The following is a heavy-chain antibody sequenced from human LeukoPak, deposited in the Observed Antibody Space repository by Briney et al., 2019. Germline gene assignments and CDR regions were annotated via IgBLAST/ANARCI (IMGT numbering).Heavy chain of an antibody. V-gene: IGHV4-38-2*01. Sequence: PSETLSLTCAVSGYSISSGYYWGWIRQPPGKGLEWIGSIYHSGSTYYNPSLKSRVTISVDTSKNQFSLELSSVTAADTAVYYCARSLWQNRGFDYWGQGTLVTVSS. CDR3: ARSLWQNRGFDY. CDR1: GYSISSGYY. J-gene: IGHJ4*02. D-gene: IGHD1-14*01. CDR2: IYHSGST.